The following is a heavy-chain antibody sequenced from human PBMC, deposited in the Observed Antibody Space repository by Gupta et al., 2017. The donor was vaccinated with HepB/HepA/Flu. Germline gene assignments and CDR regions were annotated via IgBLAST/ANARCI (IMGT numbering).Heavy chain of an antibody. CDR1: GITFNIAS. CDR3: TTDVAEKP. CDR2: SKAKIDGGTP. V-gene: IGHV3-15*05. J-gene: IGHJ4*02. Sequence: VQLVESGGGFVKPGGSLRLSCRVFGITFNIASMSWVRQSPGKGLEWIGHSKAKIDGGTPEYAAPVKDRFTIARDESKDTMYLQRNSLQSEDTAMYYCTTDVAEKPWGPGTQVTVSS. D-gene: IGHD6-19*01.